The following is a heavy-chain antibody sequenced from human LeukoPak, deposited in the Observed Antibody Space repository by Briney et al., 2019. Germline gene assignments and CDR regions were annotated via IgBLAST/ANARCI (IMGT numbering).Heavy chain of an antibody. CDR2: TYYRSKWVS. J-gene: IGHJ4*02. CDR1: GDRVSSTSAA. CDR3: ARIATKDGRDY. D-gene: IGHD5-12*01. V-gene: IGHV6-1*01. Sequence: SQTLSLTCALSGDRVSSTSAAWNWVRQFPSNGIECQGRTYYRSKWVSEFEVSEKRRITINTDPAKNQVSLQMNSLAPNDTAEYYCARIATKDGRDYWGQGMLVTVSS.